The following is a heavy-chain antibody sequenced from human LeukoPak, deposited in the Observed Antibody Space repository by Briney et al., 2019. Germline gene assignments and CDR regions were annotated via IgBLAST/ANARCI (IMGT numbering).Heavy chain of an antibody. J-gene: IGHJ6*02. CDR1: GFTFSSYG. CDR2: IWSDGNNK. V-gene: IGHV3-33*01. CDR3: ARVPDSSGYGGYYYGLDV. Sequence: PGGSLRLSCAASGFTFSSYGMHWVRQAPGKGQEWVAVIWSDGNNKYYADSVKGRFTISRDTSKNTLYLQMNSLRAEDTAVFYCARVPDSSGYGGYYYGLDVWGQGTTVTVSS. D-gene: IGHD3-22*01.